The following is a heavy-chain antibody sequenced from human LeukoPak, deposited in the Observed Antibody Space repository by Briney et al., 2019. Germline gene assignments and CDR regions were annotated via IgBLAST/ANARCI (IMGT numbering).Heavy chain of an antibody. D-gene: IGHD6-13*01. CDR2: IYYTGST. Sequence: SETLSLTCTVSGGSISSYYWSWIRQPPGKGLEWIGYIYYTGSTDYNPSLTSRVAISVDTSKNQFSLKLSSVTAADTAVYYCARGSKAAPGTFDYWGQGTLVTVSS. J-gene: IGHJ4*02. CDR3: ARGSKAAPGTFDY. V-gene: IGHV4-59*01. CDR1: GGSISSYY.